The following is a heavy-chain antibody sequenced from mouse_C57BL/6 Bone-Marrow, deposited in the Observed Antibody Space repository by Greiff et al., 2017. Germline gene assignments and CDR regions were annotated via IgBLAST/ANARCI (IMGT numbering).Heavy chain of an antibody. D-gene: IGHD1-1*01. CDR2: IHPNSGST. V-gene: IGHV1-64*01. CDR3: ARRTTVVPRLYAMDY. J-gene: IGHJ4*01. Sequence: QVQLQQPGAELVKPGASVKLSCKASGYTFTSYWMHWVKQRPGQGLEWIGMIHPNSGSTNYNEKFKSKATLTVDKSSSTAYMQLSSLTSEASAVYYGARRTTVVPRLYAMDYWGQGTSVTVSS. CDR1: GYTFTSYW.